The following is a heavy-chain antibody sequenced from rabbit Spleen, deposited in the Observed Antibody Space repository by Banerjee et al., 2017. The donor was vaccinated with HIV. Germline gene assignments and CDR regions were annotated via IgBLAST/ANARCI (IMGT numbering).Heavy chain of an antibody. CDR1: GFSFSSSHY. V-gene: IGHV1S40*01. CDR3: ARDPAYASGSGAYIPYL. J-gene: IGHJ4*01. D-gene: IGHD1-1*01. CDR2: IYPGSGGT. Sequence: QSLEESGGGLVQPEGSLTLTCTASGFSFSSSHYMCWVRQAPGKGLEWIGCIYPGSGGTDYASWAKGRFTISKTSSTTVTLQMTSLTAADTATYFCARDPAYASGSGAYIPYLWGPGTLVTVS.